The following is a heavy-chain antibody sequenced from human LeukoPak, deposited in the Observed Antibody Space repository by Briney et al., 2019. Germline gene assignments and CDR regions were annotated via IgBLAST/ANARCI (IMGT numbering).Heavy chain of an antibody. CDR3: ARGLMNHYDFWSGYLD. CDR2: IIPRVDTT. D-gene: IGHD3-3*01. J-gene: IGHJ4*02. Sequence: ASVSVSSKTSVGTFIIYSVSGGRQAPGEGGERRGGIIPRVDTTNYTQKFRGRVTITTDKTTSTAYMDLSSLRSDDTAIYYCARGLMNHYDFWSGYLDWGQGTLVTVSS. V-gene: IGHV1-69*16. CDR1: VGTFIIYS.